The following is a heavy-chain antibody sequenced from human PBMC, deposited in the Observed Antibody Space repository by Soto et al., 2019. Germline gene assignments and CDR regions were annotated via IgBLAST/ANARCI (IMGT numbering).Heavy chain of an antibody. CDR2: ISYDGSNK. D-gene: IGHD3-10*01. V-gene: IGHV3-30-3*01. J-gene: IGHJ5*02. Sequence: GGSLRLSCAASGFTFSSYAMHWVRQAPGKGLEWVAVISYDGSNKYYADSVKGRFTISRDNSKNTLYLQMNSLRAEDTAVYYCARGYYYGSGSPGQFDPWGQGTLVTVSS. CDR1: GFTFSSYA. CDR3: ARGYYYGSGSPGQFDP.